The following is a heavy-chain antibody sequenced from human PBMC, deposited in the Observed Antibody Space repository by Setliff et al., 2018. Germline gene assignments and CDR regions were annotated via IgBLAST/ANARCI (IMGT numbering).Heavy chain of an antibody. D-gene: IGHD5-18*01. CDR3: VREGVDTRSSTDYRYYMDV. V-gene: IGHV1-69*05. Sequence: GASVKVSCKASGDTFSSYGISWVRQAPGQGLEWMGGTIPMFGSTSYAQKFQGRVTIITDESTTTAHMELSSLGSEDTAVYYCVREGVDTRSSTDYRYYMDVWGKGTTVTVSS. CDR1: GDTFSSYG. J-gene: IGHJ6*03. CDR2: TIPMFGST.